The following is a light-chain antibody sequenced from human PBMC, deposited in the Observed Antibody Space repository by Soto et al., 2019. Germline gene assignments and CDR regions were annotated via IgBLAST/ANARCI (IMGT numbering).Light chain of an antibody. Sequence: DIQMTQSPSSLSASVGDRVTITCQASQDISNYLNWYQQKPGKAPKLLIYDASNLETGVPSRFSGSGSGTDFTFTISSLQPEDIVTYYCQQYDNLPRRTFGGGTKVEIK. J-gene: IGKJ4*01. CDR2: DAS. CDR1: QDISNY. V-gene: IGKV1-33*01. CDR3: QQYDNLPRRT.